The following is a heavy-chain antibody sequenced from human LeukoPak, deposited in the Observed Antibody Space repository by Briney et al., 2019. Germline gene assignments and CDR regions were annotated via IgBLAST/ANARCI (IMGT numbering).Heavy chain of an antibody. CDR2: INHSGST. V-gene: IGHV4-34*01. J-gene: IGHJ4*02. Sequence: SETLSLTCAVYGGSFSGYYWSWIRQPPGKGLEWIGEINHSGSTNYNPSLKSRVTISVDTSKNQFSLKLSSVTAADTAVYYCARSYSSSRKGAGYWGQGTLVTVSS. CDR3: ARSYSSSRKGAGY. D-gene: IGHD6-13*01. CDR1: GGSFSGYY.